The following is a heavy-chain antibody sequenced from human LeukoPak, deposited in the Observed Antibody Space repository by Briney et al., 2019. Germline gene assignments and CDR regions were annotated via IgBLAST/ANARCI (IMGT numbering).Heavy chain of an antibody. D-gene: IGHD1-26*01. CDR3: ARGGAPDN. J-gene: IGHJ4*02. CDR1: GFTFSRYW. Sequence: GGSLRLSCAASGFTFSRYWMSWVRQAPGKGLEWVANINQDGGKKYYVDSVRGRFAISRDNAENSVYLQMNSLRAEDTALYYCARGGAPDNWGQGTLVTVSS. V-gene: IGHV3-7*01. CDR2: INQDGGKK.